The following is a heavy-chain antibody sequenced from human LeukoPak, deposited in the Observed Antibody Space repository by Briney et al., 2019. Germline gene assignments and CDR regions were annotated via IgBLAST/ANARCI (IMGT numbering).Heavy chain of an antibody. CDR2: IYYSGST. J-gene: IGHJ4*02. CDR1: DDSIRSYY. D-gene: IGHD4/OR15-4a*01. Sequence: SETLSLTCTVSDDSIRSYYWSWIRQPPGKGLEWIGHIYYSGSTNYHPSLKSRVTISVDTPTNHYSLKLSSVTAADTAIYYCARVHKTMAYFDYWGQRTLVTVSS. CDR3: ARVHKTMAYFDY. V-gene: IGHV4-59*01.